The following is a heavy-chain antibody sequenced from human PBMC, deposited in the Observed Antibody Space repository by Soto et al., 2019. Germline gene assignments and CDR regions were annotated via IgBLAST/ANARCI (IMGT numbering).Heavy chain of an antibody. CDR1: GFTFSNAW. CDR2: IKSKTDGGTT. V-gene: IGHV3-15*01. J-gene: IGHJ6*02. Sequence: KTGGSLRLSCAASGFTFSNAWMSWVRQAPGKGLEWVGRIKSKTDGGTTDYAAPVKGRFTISGDDSKNTLYLQMNSLKTEDTAVYYCTTDFSSSSGYYYYGMDVWGQGTTVTVSS. D-gene: IGHD6-6*01. CDR3: TTDFSSSSGYYYYGMDV.